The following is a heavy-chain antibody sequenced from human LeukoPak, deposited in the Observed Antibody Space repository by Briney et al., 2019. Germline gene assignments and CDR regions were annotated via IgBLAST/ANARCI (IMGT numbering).Heavy chain of an antibody. Sequence: PSETLSLTCTVSGASISSGRYSWSWIRQSAGKGLEWIGRIYASGTTNDNPSLNSRVTISVDTSKNQFSLKLNSVTAADTAVYYCARGYSNYHSYYYMDVWGKGTTVTVSS. J-gene: IGHJ6*03. D-gene: IGHD4-11*01. CDR3: ARGYSNYHSYYYMDV. CDR1: GASISSGRYS. V-gene: IGHV4-61*02. CDR2: IYASGTT.